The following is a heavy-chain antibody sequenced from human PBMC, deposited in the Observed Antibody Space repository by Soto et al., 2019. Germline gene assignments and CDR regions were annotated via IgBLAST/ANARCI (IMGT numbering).Heavy chain of an antibody. D-gene: IGHD3-10*01. J-gene: IGHJ4*02. Sequence: GGSLRLSCAASGFTFSSYGMHWVRQAPGKGLEWVAVIWYDGSNKYYADSVKGRFTISRDNSKNTLYLQMNSLRAEDTAVYYCARNYYGSGSSFDYWGQGPLVTVSS. V-gene: IGHV3-33*01. CDR3: ARNYYGSGSSFDY. CDR2: IWYDGSNK. CDR1: GFTFSSYG.